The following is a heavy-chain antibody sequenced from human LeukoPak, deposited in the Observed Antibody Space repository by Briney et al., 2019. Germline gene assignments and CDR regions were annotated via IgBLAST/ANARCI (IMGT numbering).Heavy chain of an antibody. D-gene: IGHD3-10*01. CDR1: GYTFTSYD. V-gene: IGHV1-8*01. Sequence: GASVTVSCKASGYTFTSYDINWVRQATGQGLEWMGWMNPNSGNTGYAQKFQGRVTMTRNTSISTAYMELSSLRSEDTAVYYCARGVVMVREYYFDYWGQGTLVTVSS. CDR2: MNPNSGNT. J-gene: IGHJ4*02. CDR3: ARGVVMVREYYFDY.